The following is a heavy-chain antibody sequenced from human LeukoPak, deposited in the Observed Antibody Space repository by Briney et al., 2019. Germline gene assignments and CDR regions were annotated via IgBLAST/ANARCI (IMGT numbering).Heavy chain of an antibody. CDR1: GEGYY. CDR2: ITHSGST. D-gene: IGHD6-19*01. CDR3: ARGRLPGFAVAHRGEYYYGMDV. J-gene: IGHJ6*02. V-gene: IGHV4-34*01. Sequence: SETLSLTCAVRGEGYYWSWIRQPPGKGLEWIGEITHSGSTNYSPSLKSRVTISIDKSNNHFSLILGSVTAADTAIYYCARGRLPGFAVAHRGEYYYGMDVWAQGTTVTVSS.